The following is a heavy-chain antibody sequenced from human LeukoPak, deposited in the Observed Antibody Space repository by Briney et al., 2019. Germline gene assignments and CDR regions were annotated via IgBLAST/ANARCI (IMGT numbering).Heavy chain of an antibody. CDR2: ITTYNGNT. V-gene: IGHV1-18*01. J-gene: IGHJ4*02. CDR1: GYTFTSYG. D-gene: IGHD1-26*01. CDR3: ARGPGILVGATSRRPSYFDY. Sequence: GASVKVSCKTSGYTFTSYGISWVRQAPGQGLEWMGWITTYNGNTNYAQKLQGRLTMTTDTSTSTAYMELRSLRSDDTAVYYCARGPGILVGATSRRPSYFDYWGQGTLVTVSS.